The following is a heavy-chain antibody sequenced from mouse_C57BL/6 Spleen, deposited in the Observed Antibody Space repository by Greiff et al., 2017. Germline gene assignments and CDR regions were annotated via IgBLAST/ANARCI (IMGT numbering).Heavy chain of an antibody. CDR3: ARSCNWDVRGFAY. J-gene: IGHJ3*01. CDR1: GYTFTSYW. D-gene: IGHD4-1*01. Sequence: QVQLQQPGAELVKPGASVKLSCKASGYTFTSYWMHWVKQRPGQGLEWIGMIHPNSGSTNYNEKFKSKATLTVDKSSSTAYMQLSSLTSEDSAVYYCARSCNWDVRGFAYWGQGTLVTVSA. V-gene: IGHV1-64*01. CDR2: IHPNSGST.